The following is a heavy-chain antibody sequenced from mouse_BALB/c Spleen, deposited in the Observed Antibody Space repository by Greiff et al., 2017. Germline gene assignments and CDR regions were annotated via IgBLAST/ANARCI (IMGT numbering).Heavy chain of an antibody. Sequence: EVMLVESGGGLVKPGGSLKLSCAASGFAFSSYDMSWVRQTPEKRLEWVAYISSGGGSTYYPDTVKGRFTISRDNAKNTLYLQMSSLKSEDTAMYYCARRGGTKDYFDYWGQGTTLTVSS. CDR1: GFAFSSYD. CDR3: ARRGGTKDYFDY. D-gene: IGHD1-3*01. CDR2: ISSGGGST. V-gene: IGHV5-12-1*01. J-gene: IGHJ2*01.